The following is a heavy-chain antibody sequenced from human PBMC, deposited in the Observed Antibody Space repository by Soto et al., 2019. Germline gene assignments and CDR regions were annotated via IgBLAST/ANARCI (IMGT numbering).Heavy chain of an antibody. J-gene: IGHJ4*02. V-gene: IGHV1-69*13. CDR3: ARDPLPNTNLDY. CDR2: IIPIFGTA. CDR1: GGTFSSYA. Sequence: SVKVSCKASGGTFSSYAISWVRQAPGQGLEWMGGIIPIFGTANYAQKFQGRVTITADESTSTAYMELSSLRSEDTAVYYCARDPLPNTNLDYWGQGNMVTVSS.